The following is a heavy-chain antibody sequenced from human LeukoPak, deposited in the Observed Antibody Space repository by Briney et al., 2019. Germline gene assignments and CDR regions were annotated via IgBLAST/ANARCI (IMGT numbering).Heavy chain of an antibody. Sequence: GGSLTLSCSVCGFTLKNYSLQWVRQAPGKGLEYVSGINVGGASTYYADSVRGRFTISRDNSKNTLYLHMSSLRPDDTAVYFCVKTMVTFGGLSQSHACDIWGQGTMVTVSS. V-gene: IGHV3-64D*06. CDR1: GFTLKNYS. CDR3: VKTMVTFGGLSQSHACDI. D-gene: IGHD3-16*01. J-gene: IGHJ3*02. CDR2: INVGGAST.